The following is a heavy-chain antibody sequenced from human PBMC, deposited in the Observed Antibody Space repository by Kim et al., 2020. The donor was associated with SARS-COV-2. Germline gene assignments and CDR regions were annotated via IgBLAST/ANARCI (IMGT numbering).Heavy chain of an antibody. CDR2: INHSGST. CDR3: ASGAAPYSYYGMDV. CDR1: GGSFSGYY. Sequence: SETLSLTCDVYGGSFSGYYWSWIRQPPGKGLEWMGEINHSGSTNYNPSLKSRVTISVDTSKNQFSLKLSSVTAADTAVYYCASGAAPYSYYGMDVWGQGTTVTVTS. V-gene: IGHV4-34*01. J-gene: IGHJ6*02. D-gene: IGHD6-6*01.